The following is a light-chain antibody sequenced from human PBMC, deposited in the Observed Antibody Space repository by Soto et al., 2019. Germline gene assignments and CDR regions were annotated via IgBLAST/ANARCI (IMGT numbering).Light chain of an antibody. V-gene: IGLV2-23*02. CDR3: CSYAGSTIVV. CDR2: EVS. J-gene: IGLJ2*01. Sequence: QSVLTQPASVSGSPGQSITISCTGTSSDVGSYNFVSWYQQHPGKAPKLMIYEVSKRPSGVSNRFSGSKSGNTASLTISGLQAEDEADYYCCSYAGSTIVVFGGGTKLTVL. CDR1: SSDVGSYNF.